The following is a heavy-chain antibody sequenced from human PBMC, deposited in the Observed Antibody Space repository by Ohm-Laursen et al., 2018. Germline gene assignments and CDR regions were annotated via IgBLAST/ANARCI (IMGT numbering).Heavy chain of an antibody. D-gene: IGHD1-7*01. J-gene: IGHJ4*02. CDR3: VRDGNYRLGQ. CDR1: GFTFSHYW. Sequence: SLRLSCAAFGFTFSHYWMHWVRQPPGEGLVWVSRIKSDGTTMYADFVRGRFTLSRDNERNTLDLQMNGLTVEDTAVYYCVRDGNYRLGQWGQGTLVTVSS. CDR2: IKSDGTT. V-gene: IGHV3-74*03.